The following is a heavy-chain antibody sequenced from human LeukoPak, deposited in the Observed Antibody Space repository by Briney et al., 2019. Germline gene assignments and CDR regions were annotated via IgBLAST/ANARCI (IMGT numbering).Heavy chain of an antibody. Sequence: SETLSLTCTVSGGSISGSSYYWGWIRQPPGKGLEWIGSIYYSGSTYYNPSLKSRVTISVDTSKNQFSLKLSSVTAADTAVYHCARLGRYDYVWGSYRQPYDAFDIWGQGTMVTVSS. CDR3: ARLGRYDYVWGSYRQPYDAFDI. V-gene: IGHV4-39*01. D-gene: IGHD3-16*02. CDR2: IYYSGST. CDR1: GGSISGSSYY. J-gene: IGHJ3*02.